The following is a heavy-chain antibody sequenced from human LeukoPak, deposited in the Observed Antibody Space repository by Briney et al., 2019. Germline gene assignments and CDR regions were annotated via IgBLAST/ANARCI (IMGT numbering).Heavy chain of an antibody. CDR2: IYSGGST. D-gene: IGHD6-19*01. J-gene: IGHJ4*02. CDR3: ATHSGYSSGWYYFDY. CDR1: GXTVSSNY. V-gene: IGHV3-53*04. Sequence: PGGSLRLSCAASGXTVSSNYMSWVRQAPGKGLEWVSVIYSGGSTYYADSVKGRFTISRHNSKNTLYLQMNSLRAEDTAVYYCATHSGYSSGWYYFDYWGQGTLVTVSS.